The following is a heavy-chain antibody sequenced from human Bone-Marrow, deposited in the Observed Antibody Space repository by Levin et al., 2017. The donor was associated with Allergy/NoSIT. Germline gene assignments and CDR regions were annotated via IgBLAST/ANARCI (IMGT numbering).Heavy chain of an antibody. CDR3: AKDYCSSASCYPEY. CDR2: ISGNGDNT. V-gene: IGHV3-23*01. CDR1: GFIFSNYV. J-gene: IGHJ4*02. Sequence: GGSLRLSCKASGFIFSNYVMNWVRQAPGKGLEWVSSISGNGDNTYYADSMKGRFTVSRDNSRDTLYLQINSLRVEDTAAYYCAKDYCSSASCYPEYWGPGTLVTVSS. D-gene: IGHD2-2*01.